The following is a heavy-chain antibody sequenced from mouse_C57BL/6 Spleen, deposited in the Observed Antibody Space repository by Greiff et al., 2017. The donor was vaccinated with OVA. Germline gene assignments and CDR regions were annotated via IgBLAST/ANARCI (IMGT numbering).Heavy chain of an antibody. D-gene: IGHD1-1*01. Sequence: VQGVESGPELVKPGASVKISCKASGYAFSSSWMNWVKQRPGKGLEWIGRIYPGDGDTNYNGKFKGKATLTADKSSSTAYMQLSSLTSEDSAVYFCARSDYGSSYWYFDVWGTGTTVTVSS. CDR1: GYAFSSSW. CDR2: IYPGDGDT. V-gene: IGHV1-82*01. CDR3: ARSDYGSSYWYFDV. J-gene: IGHJ1*03.